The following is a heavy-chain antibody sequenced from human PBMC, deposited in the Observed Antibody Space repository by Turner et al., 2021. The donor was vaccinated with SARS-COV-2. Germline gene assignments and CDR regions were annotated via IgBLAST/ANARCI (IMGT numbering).Heavy chain of an antibody. CDR1: GFTFSSYG. CDR2: IWYAGSYK. J-gene: IGHJ4*02. Sequence: QVQLMESGGGVVQPGRSLRLSCAASGFTFSSYGMHWVRQAPGKGLEWVAVIWYAGSYKYYADSVKGRFTISRDNSKNTLYLQMNSLRAEDTALYYCARDGGTGTTFPFFDYWGQGTLVTVSS. CDR3: ARDGGTGTTFPFFDY. D-gene: IGHD1-7*01. V-gene: IGHV3-33*01.